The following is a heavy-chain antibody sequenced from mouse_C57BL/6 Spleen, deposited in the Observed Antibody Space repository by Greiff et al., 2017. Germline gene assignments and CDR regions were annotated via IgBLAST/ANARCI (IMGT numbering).Heavy chain of an antibody. V-gene: IGHV1-81*01. J-gene: IGHJ3*01. CDR1: GYTFTSYG. CDR3: ARYCYDGYSWFAY. D-gene: IGHD2-3*01. CDR2: IYRSGGKT. Sequence: QVQLQQSGPDLARPGPSVTLSCKASGYTFTSYGISWVKQRTGQGLEWIGEIYRSGGKTYYNEKFKGKATLTADKSSSPAFMELRSLTSEDSAVYYCARYCYDGYSWFAYWGQGTLVTVSA.